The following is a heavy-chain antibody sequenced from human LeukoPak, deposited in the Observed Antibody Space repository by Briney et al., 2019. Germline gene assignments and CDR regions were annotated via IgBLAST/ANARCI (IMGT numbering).Heavy chain of an antibody. Sequence: GGSLRLPCAASGFTLSTYWMSWVRQGAGKGLEWVANIKQDGSEKYYVDSVKGRFTISRDNAKNSLYLQMNSLRAEDTAVYYCVRDGGVAVAGTADYWGQGTLVTVSS. V-gene: IGHV3-7*01. CDR1: GFTLSTYW. J-gene: IGHJ4*02. CDR3: VRDGGVAVAGTADY. CDR2: IKQDGSEK. D-gene: IGHD6-19*01.